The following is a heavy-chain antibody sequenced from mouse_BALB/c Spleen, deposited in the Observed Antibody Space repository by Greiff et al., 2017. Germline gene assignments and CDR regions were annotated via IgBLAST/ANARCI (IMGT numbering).Heavy chain of an antibody. CDR3: ARDPLIYYYGSSYAMDY. CDR2: IWAGGST. V-gene: IGHV2-9*02. D-gene: IGHD1-1*01. Sequence: VQLKESGPGLVAPSQSLSITCTVSGFSLTSYGVHWVRQPPGKGLEWLGVIWAGGSTNYNSALMSRLSISKDNSKSQVFLKMNSLQTDDTAMYYCARDPLIYYYGSSYAMDYWGQGTSVTVSS. J-gene: IGHJ4*01. CDR1: GFSLTSYG.